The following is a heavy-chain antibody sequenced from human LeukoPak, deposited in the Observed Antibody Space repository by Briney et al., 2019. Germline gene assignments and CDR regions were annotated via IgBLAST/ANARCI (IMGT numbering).Heavy chain of an antibody. Sequence: ASVKVSCKASGYXFISYGISWVRQVPGQGLEWMGWISGKNGNTIYAQKFQGRVTMTTDTSASTAYMELRSLRSDDTAVYYCARDPSGDVVVITGGAFDVWGQGTMVTVSS. CDR2: ISGKNGNT. CDR3: ARDPSGDVVVITGGAFDV. CDR1: GYXFISYG. D-gene: IGHD3-22*01. V-gene: IGHV1-18*01. J-gene: IGHJ3*01.